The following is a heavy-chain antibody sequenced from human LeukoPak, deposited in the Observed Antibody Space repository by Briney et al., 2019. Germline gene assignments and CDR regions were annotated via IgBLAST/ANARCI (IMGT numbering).Heavy chain of an antibody. Sequence: GGSLRLSCAASGFTASSNYMSWVRQAPGKGLEWVSVIYSGGSTYYADSVKGRFTISRDNSKNTLYLQMNSLRAEDTAVYYCARDANGYSYGYYYYYMDVWGKGTTVTVSS. CDR3: ARDANGYSYGYYYYYMDV. CDR2: IYSGGST. CDR1: GFTASSNY. D-gene: IGHD5-18*01. V-gene: IGHV3-53*01. J-gene: IGHJ6*03.